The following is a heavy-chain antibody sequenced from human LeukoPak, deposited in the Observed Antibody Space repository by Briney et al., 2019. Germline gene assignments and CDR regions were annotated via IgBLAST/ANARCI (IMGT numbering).Heavy chain of an antibody. V-gene: IGHV3-7*03. CDR3: ARRYFDY. Sequence: GGSLRLSCVASGFTISSYRMHWVRQALGKGLEWVANIKQDGSEEYYVDSVKGRFTISRDNAKNSLYLQMNSLRAEDTAVYYCARRYFDYWGQGILVTVSS. CDR2: IKQDGSEE. CDR1: GFTISSYR. J-gene: IGHJ4*02.